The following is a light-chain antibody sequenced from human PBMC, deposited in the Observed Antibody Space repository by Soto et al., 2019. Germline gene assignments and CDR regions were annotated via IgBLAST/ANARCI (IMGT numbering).Light chain of an antibody. CDR1: SSDVGVHNY. CDR2: SVS. V-gene: IGLV2-11*01. Sequence: QSALTQPRSVSGSPGQSVTISCTGTSSDVGVHNYVSWYQQYPGKAPRLLLSSVSKRPSGVPDRFSGSKSGNTASLTISGLQAEDEADYYCCPYAGTYTYVFGTGTKVTV. J-gene: IGLJ1*01. CDR3: CPYAGTYTYV.